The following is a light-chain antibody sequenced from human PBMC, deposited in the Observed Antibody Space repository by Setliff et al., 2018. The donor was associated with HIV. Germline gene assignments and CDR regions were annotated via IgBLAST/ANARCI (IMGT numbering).Light chain of an antibody. J-gene: IGLJ1*01. CDR1: SSDVGGYKY. Sequence: QSVLPQPASVSGSPGQSITISCTGSSSDVGGYKYVSWYQLHPGKAPKLIIYDVTNRPSGVSNSFSGSKSGNTASLTISGLQAEDEAEYYCSSYTSSSTYVFGSGTKVTVL. CDR2: DVT. CDR3: SSYTSSSTYV. V-gene: IGLV2-14*01.